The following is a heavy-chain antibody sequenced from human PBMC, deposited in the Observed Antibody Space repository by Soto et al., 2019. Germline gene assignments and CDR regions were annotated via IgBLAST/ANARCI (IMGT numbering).Heavy chain of an antibody. D-gene: IGHD5-12*01. Sequence: QMQLQESGSGLVKSSQTLSLTCAVSGGSISSGGFSWNWIRQSPGKGLEWIGYIYQSGYTLYNPSCKSRVTISVDRSKYQFSLNLTSVTAADTAVYYCARDSYDGNWFDPWGQGTLVTVSS. CDR3: ARDSYDGNWFDP. CDR2: IYQSGYT. J-gene: IGHJ5*02. CDR1: GGSISSGGFS. V-gene: IGHV4-30-2*06.